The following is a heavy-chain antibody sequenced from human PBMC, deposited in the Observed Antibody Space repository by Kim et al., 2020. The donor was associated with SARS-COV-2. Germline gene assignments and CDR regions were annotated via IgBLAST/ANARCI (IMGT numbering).Heavy chain of an antibody. CDR1: GDSVSSNSAT. J-gene: IGHJ6*03. CDR2: TYYSSKWYS. CDR3: AGEGGRTYYMDV. V-gene: IGHV6-1*01. Sequence: SQTLSLSCAISGDSVSSNSATWTWIRQSPSRGLEWLGRTYYSSKWYSDYAISVKSRITINSDTSKNQFSLQLDSVTPEDTAVYYCAGEGGRTYYMDVWGKGTTVTVSS. D-gene: IGHD3-16*01.